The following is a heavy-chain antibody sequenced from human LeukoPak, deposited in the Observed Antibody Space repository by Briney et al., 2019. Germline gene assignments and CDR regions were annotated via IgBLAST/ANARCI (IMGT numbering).Heavy chain of an antibody. J-gene: IGHJ3*01. CDR1: GFTFSSYW. Sequence: GGSLRLSCAASGFTFSSYWMDWVRQVPGKGLEWVANIKQHGIEKYFVGSVKGRFAISRDNAKNSLYLQMNSLRVEDTAVYYCAREGMVRGVPDAFDLWGQGTMVTVSS. V-gene: IGHV3-7*01. CDR3: AREGMVRGVPDAFDL. D-gene: IGHD3-10*01. CDR2: IKQHGIEK.